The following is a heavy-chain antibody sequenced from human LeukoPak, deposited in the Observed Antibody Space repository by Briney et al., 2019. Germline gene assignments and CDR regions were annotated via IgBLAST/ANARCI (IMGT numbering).Heavy chain of an antibody. CDR2: IYYSGST. D-gene: IGHD3-10*01. Sequence: SETLSLTCTVSGGSISSYYWSWIRQPPGKGLEWIGYIYYSGSTNYNPSLKSRVTISVDTSKNQFSLKLSSVTAADTAVYYCARGYYGSGSRRAFDIWGQGTMVTVSS. CDR1: GGSISSYY. J-gene: IGHJ3*02. V-gene: IGHV4-59*01. CDR3: ARGYYGSGSRRAFDI.